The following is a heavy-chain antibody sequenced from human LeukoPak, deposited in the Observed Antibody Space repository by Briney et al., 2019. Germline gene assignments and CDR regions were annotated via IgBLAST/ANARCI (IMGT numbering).Heavy chain of an antibody. CDR1: GFTFNTYS. V-gene: IGHV3-21*06. J-gene: IGHJ4*02. Sequence: GGSLRLSCEASGFTFNTYSMNWARQAPGKGLEWVSSIDSSGDYMFYADSVKGRFIISRDNAKDSLYLQMNSLRVEDTAVYYYLRGDRRDYWGQGTLVTVSS. CDR2: IDSSGDYM. CDR3: LRGDRRDY.